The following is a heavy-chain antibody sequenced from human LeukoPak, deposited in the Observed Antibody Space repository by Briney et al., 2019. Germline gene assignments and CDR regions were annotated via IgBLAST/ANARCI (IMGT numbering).Heavy chain of an antibody. CDR3: AREKYYYDSSGQEPYYYYYYMDV. V-gene: IGHV1-18*04. CDR1: GYTITNNY. J-gene: IGHJ6*03. Sequence: ASVKVSCKASGYTITNNYMHWVRQAPGQGLEWMGWISAYNGNTNYAQKLQGRVTMTTDTSTSTAYMELRSLRSDDTAVYYCAREKYYYDSSGQEPYYYYYYMDVWGKGTTVTVSS. CDR2: ISAYNGNT. D-gene: IGHD3-22*01.